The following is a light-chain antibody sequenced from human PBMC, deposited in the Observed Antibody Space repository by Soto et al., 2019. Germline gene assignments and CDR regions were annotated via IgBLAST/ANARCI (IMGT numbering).Light chain of an antibody. CDR2: GVS. CDR1: QSVSSD. CDR3: QQYNNWPPGT. Sequence: EILMTQSPATLSVSPGERATLSCRASQSVSSDLAWYQQRPGQAPRLLIYGVSTRATGIPARFSGSGSGTEFTLTISSLQSEDFAVYYCQQYNNWPPGTFGQGTKVEIK. J-gene: IGKJ1*01. V-gene: IGKV3-15*01.